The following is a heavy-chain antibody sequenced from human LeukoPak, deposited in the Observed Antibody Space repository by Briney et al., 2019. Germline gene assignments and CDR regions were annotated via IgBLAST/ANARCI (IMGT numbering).Heavy chain of an antibody. CDR2: IYDTGSS. V-gene: IGHV4-59*01. Sequence: SETLPLTCTVSGASISGYYWNWIRQSPGKGLEWIAFIYDTGSSNYNPSLRSRVTISVDTSKNQFSLKLKSVTAADTAVYYCAGNRNALGDVNWLDPWGQGTLVTVSS. CDR3: AGNRNALGDVNWLDP. D-gene: IGHD3-16*01. J-gene: IGHJ5*02. CDR1: GASISGYY.